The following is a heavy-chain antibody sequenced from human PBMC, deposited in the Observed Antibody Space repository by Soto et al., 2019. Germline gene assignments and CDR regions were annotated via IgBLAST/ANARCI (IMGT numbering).Heavy chain of an antibody. V-gene: IGHV4-39*01. D-gene: IGHD2-15*01. J-gene: IGHJ4*02. CDR2: IYYSGST. Sequence: SETLSLTCTVSGGSISSGSYYWGWIRQPPGKGLEWIGSIYYSGSTYYNPSLKSRVTISVDTSKNQFSLKLSSVTAADTAVYYCARHTPAISISDHWGQETLVTVSS. CDR3: ARHTPAISISDH. CDR1: GGSISSGSYY.